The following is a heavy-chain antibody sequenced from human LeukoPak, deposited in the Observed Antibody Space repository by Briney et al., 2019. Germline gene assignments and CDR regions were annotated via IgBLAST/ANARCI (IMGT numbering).Heavy chain of an antibody. CDR1: GYTFTSYG. V-gene: IGHV1-69*10. D-gene: IGHD2-2*03. CDR3: ARDMDSSGDY. J-gene: IGHJ4*02. Sequence: SVKVSCRASGYTFTSYGISWVRQAPGQGLEWMGGIIPIFGIANYAQKFQGRVTITADKSTSTAYMELSSLRSEDTAVYYCARDMDSSGDYWGQGTLVTVSS. CDR2: IIPIFGIA.